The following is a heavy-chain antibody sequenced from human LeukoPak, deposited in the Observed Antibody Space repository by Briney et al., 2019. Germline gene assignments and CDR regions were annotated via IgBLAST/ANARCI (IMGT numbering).Heavy chain of an antibody. D-gene: IGHD6-19*01. Sequence: SETLSLTCTVSGGSISSYYWSWIRQPPGKGLEWIGYIYYSGSTNYNPSLKSQVTISVDTSKNQFSLKLSSVTAADTAVYYCARQGQWLVGNWFDPWGQGTLVTVSS. CDR3: ARQGQWLVGNWFDP. V-gene: IGHV4-59*08. J-gene: IGHJ5*02. CDR2: IYYSGST. CDR1: GGSISSYY.